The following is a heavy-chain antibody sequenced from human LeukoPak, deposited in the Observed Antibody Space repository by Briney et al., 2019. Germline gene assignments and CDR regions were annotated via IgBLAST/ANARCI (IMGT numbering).Heavy chain of an antibody. Sequence: SETLSLTCTVSGGSISSSSYYWGWIRQPPGKGLEWIGSSYYSGSTYYNPSLKSRVTISVDTSKNQFSLKLSSVTAADTAVYYCARDHKGESIGSWFDPWGQGTLVTVSS. CDR3: ARDHKGESIGSWFDP. V-gene: IGHV4-39*07. D-gene: IGHD3-10*01. CDR2: SYYSGST. J-gene: IGHJ5*02. CDR1: GGSISSSSYY.